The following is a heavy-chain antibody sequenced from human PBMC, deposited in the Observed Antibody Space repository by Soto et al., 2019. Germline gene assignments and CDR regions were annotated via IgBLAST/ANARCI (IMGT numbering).Heavy chain of an antibody. CDR1: GFTFSSYA. CDR3: ARGFSGGDADWFDP. V-gene: IGHV3-64*01. D-gene: IGHD2-21*02. Sequence: PGGSLRLSCAASGFTFSSYAMHWVRQAPGKGLENVSAISSNGGSTYYANSVKGRVTITRDTSASTAYMELSSLRSEDTAVYYCARGFSGGDADWFDPWGQGTLVTVSS. CDR2: ISSNGGST. J-gene: IGHJ5*02.